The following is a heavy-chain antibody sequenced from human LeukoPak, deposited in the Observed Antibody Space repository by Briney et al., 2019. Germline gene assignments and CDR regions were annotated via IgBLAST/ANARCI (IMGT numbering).Heavy chain of an antibody. Sequence: GGSLRLSCAASGFTFSSYSMNWVRQAPGKGLEWLSYISSTSSAIYYADSLTGRFTISRDNAKNSLYLQMDSLRAEDTAVYYCARVIGSYGDSAYWGQGTLVTVSS. J-gene: IGHJ4*02. CDR3: ARVIGSYGDSAY. CDR2: ISSTSSAI. V-gene: IGHV3-48*04. D-gene: IGHD3-16*01. CDR1: GFTFSSYS.